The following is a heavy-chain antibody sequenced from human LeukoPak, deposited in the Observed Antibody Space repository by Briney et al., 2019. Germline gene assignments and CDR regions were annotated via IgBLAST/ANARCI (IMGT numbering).Heavy chain of an antibody. Sequence: GGSLRLSCEPAGFTFGSHATYCVPDAPQGGLEWGVGIFGSGGRPQYADPVRGRFPIHRDNSRNTVHLQINSLRSEDTAVYYCGKTTVGYSRSQMPARPVDYWGQGTLVTVSS. D-gene: IGHD5-18*01. V-gene: IGHV3-23*01. J-gene: IGHJ4*02. CDR3: GKTTVGYSRSQMPARPVDY. CDR2: IFGSGGRP. CDR1: GFTFGSHA.